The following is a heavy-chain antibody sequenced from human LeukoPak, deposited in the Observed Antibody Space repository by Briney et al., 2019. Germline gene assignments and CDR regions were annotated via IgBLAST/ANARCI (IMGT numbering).Heavy chain of an antibody. V-gene: IGHV3-23*01. CDR2: IRGSGGST. Sequence: GGSLRLSCAASGFTFSSCAMTWVRQAPGKGLEWVSAIRGSGGSTYYTDSVKGRFTISRDSSKNTLYLQMNSLRAEDTAVYYCAKVSSSGVPLVDAFDIWGQGTMVTVSS. D-gene: IGHD2-2*01. CDR3: AKVSSSGVPLVDAFDI. J-gene: IGHJ3*02. CDR1: GFTFSSCA.